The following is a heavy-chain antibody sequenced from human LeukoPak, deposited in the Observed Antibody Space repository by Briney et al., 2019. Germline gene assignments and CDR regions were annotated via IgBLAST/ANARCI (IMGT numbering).Heavy chain of an antibody. CDR2: IYYSGST. CDR1: GGSISSSSYY. J-gene: IGHJ6*04. CDR3: ARHLSPIFEVAMDV. D-gene: IGHD3-3*01. V-gene: IGHV4-39*01. Sequence: SETLSLTCTVSGGSISSSSYYWGWIRQPPGKGLEWIGSIYYSGSTYYNPSLKSRVTISVDTSKNQFSLKLSSVTAADTAVYYCARHLSPIFEVAMDVWGKGTTVTVSS.